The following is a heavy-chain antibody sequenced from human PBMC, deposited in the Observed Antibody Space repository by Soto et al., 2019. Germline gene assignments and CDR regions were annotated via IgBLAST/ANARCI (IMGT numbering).Heavy chain of an antibody. CDR3: ARSASYCGGDCNDDGMDV. D-gene: IGHD2-21*02. CDR2: IWYDGSNK. V-gene: IGHV3-33*01. CDR1: GFTFSSYG. Sequence: QVQLVESGGGVVQPGRSLRLSCAASGFTFSSYGMHWVRQAPGKGLEWVAVIWYDGSNKYYADSVKGRFTISRDNSKTTLYLQMNSLRAEDTAVYYCARSASYCGGDCNDDGMDVWGQGTTVTVSS. J-gene: IGHJ6*02.